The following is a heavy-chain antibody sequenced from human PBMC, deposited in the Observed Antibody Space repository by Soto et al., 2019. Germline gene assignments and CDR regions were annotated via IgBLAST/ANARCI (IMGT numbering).Heavy chain of an antibody. J-gene: IGHJ3*02. D-gene: IGHD3-16*02. Sequence: QVQLQESGPGLVKPSQTLSLTCTVSGGSISSGDYYWSWIRQPPGKGLEWIGYIYYSGTTYYNPSLKSRVTISVDTSKNQFSLKLSSVTAADTAVYYCAREGDYLWGSSRYRIAFDIWGQGTMVTVSS. CDR3: AREGDYLWGSSRYRIAFDI. CDR1: GGSISSGDYY. V-gene: IGHV4-30-4*01. CDR2: IYYSGTT.